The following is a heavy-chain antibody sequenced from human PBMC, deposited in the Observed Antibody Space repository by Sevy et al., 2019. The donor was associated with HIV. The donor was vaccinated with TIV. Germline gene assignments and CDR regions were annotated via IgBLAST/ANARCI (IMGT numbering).Heavy chain of an antibody. D-gene: IGHD3-22*01. CDR2: ISGSGGET. CDR1: EFTFRNYA. V-gene: IGHV3-23*01. Sequence: GGSLRLSCAASEFTFRNYAMNWVRQAPGKGLEWVSSISGSGGETYYAYSVKGRFTISRDKSKNTLYLQMNSLRVEDTAVYYCAKDMIVVVGEALDVWGQGTMVSVSS. J-gene: IGHJ3*01. CDR3: AKDMIVVVGEALDV.